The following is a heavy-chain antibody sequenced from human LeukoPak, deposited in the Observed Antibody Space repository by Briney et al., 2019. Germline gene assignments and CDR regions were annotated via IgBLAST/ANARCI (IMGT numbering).Heavy chain of an antibody. CDR1: GFTFSSYW. J-gene: IGHJ4*02. V-gene: IGHV3-7*01. Sequence: GGSLRLSCAASGFTFSSYWMSWVRQAPGKGLEWVANIKQDGSEKYYVDSVKGRFTISRDNAKSSPYLQMNSLRAEDTAVYYCASQNDYGGNCFFEYWGQGTLVTVSS. CDR2: IKQDGSEK. CDR3: ASQNDYGGNCFFEY. D-gene: IGHD4-23*01.